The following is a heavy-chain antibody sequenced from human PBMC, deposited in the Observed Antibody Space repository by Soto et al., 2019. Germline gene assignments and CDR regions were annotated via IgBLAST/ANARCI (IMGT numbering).Heavy chain of an antibody. CDR2: ISGSGGST. J-gene: IGHJ4*02. Sequence: GGSLRLSCAASGFTFSSYAMSWVRQAPGKGLEWVSAISGSGGSTYYADSVKGRFTISRDNSKNTLYLQMNSLRAEDTAVYYCAKDLYPWDGGWLDYWGQGTLVTVSS. D-gene: IGHD6-19*01. CDR1: GFTFSSYA. V-gene: IGHV3-23*01. CDR3: AKDLYPWDGGWLDY.